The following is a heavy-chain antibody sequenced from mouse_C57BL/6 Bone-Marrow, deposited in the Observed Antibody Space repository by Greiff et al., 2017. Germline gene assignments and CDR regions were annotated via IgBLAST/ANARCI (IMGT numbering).Heavy chain of an antibody. V-gene: IGHV5-6*01. CDR2: ISSGGSYT. D-gene: IGHD1-1*02. J-gene: IGHJ2*01. CDR1: GFTFSSYG. CDR3: ARHGGLDY. Sequence: EVQVVESGGDLVKPGGSLKLSCAASGFTFSSYGMPWVRQTPDKRLEWVATISSGGSYTYYPDSVKGRFTISRDNAKNTLYLQMSSLKSEDTAMYYCARHGGLDYWGQGTTLTVSS.